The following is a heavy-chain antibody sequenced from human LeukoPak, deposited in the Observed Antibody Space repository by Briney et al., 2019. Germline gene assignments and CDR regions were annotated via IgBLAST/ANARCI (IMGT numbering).Heavy chain of an antibody. CDR1: GGSISSYY. CDR3: ARALPTYSSGWPLFDY. V-gene: IGHV4-59*08. J-gene: IGHJ4*02. CDR2: IYYSGGT. Sequence: SETLSLTCTVSGGSISSYYWSWIRQPPGKGLEWIGYIYYSGGTNYNPSLKSRVTISVDTSKNQFSLKLSSVTAADTAVYYCARALPTYSSGWPLFDYWGQGTLVTVSS. D-gene: IGHD6-19*01.